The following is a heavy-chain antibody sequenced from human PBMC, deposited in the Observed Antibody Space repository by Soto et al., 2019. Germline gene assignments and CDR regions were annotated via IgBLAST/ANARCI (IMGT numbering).Heavy chain of an antibody. V-gene: IGHV5-51*01. CDR2: IYPGDSDT. CDR3: ARTIASGWRDAFDI. CDR1: GYRCTNYW. J-gene: IGHJ3*02. D-gene: IGHD6-19*01. Sequence: GESLKISCQGSGYRCTNYWIGWVRQMPGKGLEWMGIIYPGDSDTRYSPSFQGQVTISVDKSITTAYLQWSSLKASDTAMYYCARTIASGWRDAFDIWGQGTMVTVSS.